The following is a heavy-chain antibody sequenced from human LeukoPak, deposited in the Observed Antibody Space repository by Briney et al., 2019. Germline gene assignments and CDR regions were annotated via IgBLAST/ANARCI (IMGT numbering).Heavy chain of an antibody. CDR2: ISSSSSYI. CDR1: GFTFSSYA. D-gene: IGHD5-18*01. J-gene: IGHJ3*02. V-gene: IGHV3-21*01. CDR3: ARLGYSYGYGAFDI. Sequence: PGGSLRLSCAASGFTFSSYAMSWVRQAPGKGLEWVSSISSSSSYIYYADSVKGRFTISRDNAKNSLYLQMNSLRAEDTAVYYCARLGYSYGYGAFDIWGQGTMVTVSS.